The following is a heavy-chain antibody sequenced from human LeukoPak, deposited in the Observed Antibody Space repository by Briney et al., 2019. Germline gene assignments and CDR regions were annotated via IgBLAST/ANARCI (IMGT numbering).Heavy chain of an antibody. CDR3: ARDAYYYDSSGYYYYFDY. D-gene: IGHD3-22*01. V-gene: IGHV3-7*01. CDR1: GFTFSTYG. CDR2: INQDGSEK. Sequence: PGGSLRLSCAASGFTFSTYGMHWVRQAPGKGLEWVANINQDGSEKHYVDSVKGRFTISRDNAKNSLYLQMNSLRAEDTAVYYCARDAYYYDSSGYYYYFDYWGQGTLVTVSS. J-gene: IGHJ4*02.